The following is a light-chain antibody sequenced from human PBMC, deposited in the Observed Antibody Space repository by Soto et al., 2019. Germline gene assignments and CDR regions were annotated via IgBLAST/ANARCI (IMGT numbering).Light chain of an antibody. V-gene: IGKV3D-20*02. CDR2: DAS. CDR1: HSVSSSY. Sequence: EIVFSQSPCTLSLSQGERATLSCRASHSVSSSYLAWYQQKPGQPPRLLIYDASNRATGIPARFSGSGSGTDFTLTISSLEPEDFAVYYCQQRSSWPWTFGQGTMVDVK. J-gene: IGKJ1*01. CDR3: QQRSSWPWT.